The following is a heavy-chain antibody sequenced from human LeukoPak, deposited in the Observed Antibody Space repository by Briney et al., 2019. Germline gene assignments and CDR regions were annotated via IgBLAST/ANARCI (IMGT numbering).Heavy chain of an antibody. CDR2: IYSGGST. V-gene: IGHV3-53*01. D-gene: IGHD1-26*01. CDR3: ARGRSGSYYGLDY. J-gene: IGHJ4*02. Sequence: PGGSLRLSCAASGFTVSNTYMSWVRQAPGKGLEWVSVIYSGGSTYYADSVKGRFTISRDNSKNTLYLQMNSLRAEDTAVYYCARGRSGSYYGLDYWGQGTLVTVSS. CDR1: GFTVSNTY.